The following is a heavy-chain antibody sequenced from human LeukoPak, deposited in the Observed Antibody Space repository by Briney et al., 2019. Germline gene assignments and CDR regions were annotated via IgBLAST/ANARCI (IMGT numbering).Heavy chain of an antibody. Sequence: GASVKVSCKASGYTFTSYAMNWVRQATGQGLEWMGWINTNTGNPTYAQGFTGRFVFSLDTSVSTAYLQISSLKDEDTAVYYCARDPYYDFWSGYSSYYFDYWGQGTLVTVSS. J-gene: IGHJ4*02. CDR3: ARDPYYDFWSGYSSYYFDY. CDR2: INTNTGNP. D-gene: IGHD3-3*01. V-gene: IGHV7-4-1*02. CDR1: GYTFTSYA.